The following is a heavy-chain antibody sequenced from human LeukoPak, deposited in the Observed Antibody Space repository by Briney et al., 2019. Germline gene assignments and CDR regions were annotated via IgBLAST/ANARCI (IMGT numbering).Heavy chain of an antibody. CDR1: GYSISSGYY. Sequence: PSETLSLTCTVSGYSISSGYYWGWIRQPPGKGLEWIGSIYHSGSTYYNPSLKSRVTISVDTSKNQFSLKLSSVTAADTAVYYCARVFGSGERDYWGQGTLVTVSS. D-gene: IGHD2-15*01. CDR3: ARVFGSGERDY. V-gene: IGHV4-38-2*02. J-gene: IGHJ4*02. CDR2: IYHSGST.